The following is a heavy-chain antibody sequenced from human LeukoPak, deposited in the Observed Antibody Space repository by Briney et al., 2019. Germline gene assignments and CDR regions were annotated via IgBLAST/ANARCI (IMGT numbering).Heavy chain of an antibody. J-gene: IGHJ4*02. V-gene: IGHV3-74*01. CDR2: INSDGSST. Sequence: PGGSLRLSCAASGFTFSSYAMSWVRQAPGKGLVWVSRINSDGSSTSYADSVKGRFTISRDNAKNTLYLQMNSLRAEDTAVYYCARGRYCSGGSCNFDYWGQGTLVTVSS. CDR1: GFTFSSYA. CDR3: ARGRYCSGGSCNFDY. D-gene: IGHD2-15*01.